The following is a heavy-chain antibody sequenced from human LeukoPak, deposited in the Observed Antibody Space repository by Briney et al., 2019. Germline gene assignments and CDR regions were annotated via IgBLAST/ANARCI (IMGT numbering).Heavy chain of an antibody. CDR3: ARGGHDTGGYYRYYFDY. Sequence: ASVKVSCKTSGYTSFSNAMNWVRQAPGQGLEWMGWINTNTGNPTYAQGFTGRFVFSLDTSVSTAYLQINSLEAEDTAVYYCARGGHDTGGYYRYYFDYWGQGTLVTVSS. V-gene: IGHV7-4-1*02. D-gene: IGHD3-22*01. CDR2: INTNTGNP. CDR1: GYTSFSNA. J-gene: IGHJ4*02.